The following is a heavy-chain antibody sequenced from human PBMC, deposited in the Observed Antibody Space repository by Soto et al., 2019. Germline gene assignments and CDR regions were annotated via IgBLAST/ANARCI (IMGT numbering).Heavy chain of an antibody. CDR3: AKDYDSSGYYSPNSYYFDY. D-gene: IGHD3-22*01. J-gene: IGHJ4*02. V-gene: IGHV3-30*18. Sequence: SLRLSCAASGFTFSSYGMHWVRQAPGKGLEWVAVISYDGSNKYYADSVKGRFTISRDNSKNTLYLQMNSLRAEDTAVYYCAKDYDSSGYYSPNSYYFDYWGQVTLVTVSS. CDR2: ISYDGSNK. CDR1: GFTFSSYG.